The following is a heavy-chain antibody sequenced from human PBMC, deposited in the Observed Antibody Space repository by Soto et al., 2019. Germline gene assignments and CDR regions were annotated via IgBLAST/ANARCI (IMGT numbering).Heavy chain of an antibody. D-gene: IGHD3-10*01. CDR2: CDYLGNT. CDR1: SDSIINYY. Sequence: QVQLQESGPGLVKPSETLSLNCTVSSDSIINYYWSWIRQPPGKGLEWIGCCDYLGNTNYNPSLKCRVIISVDTSKNQISWNLKSVTAADTAVYYCARHRGYVSGSYSPLDYGMAVWGQGTTVTVSS. J-gene: IGHJ6*02. V-gene: IGHV4-59*08. CDR3: ARHRGYVSGSYSPLDYGMAV.